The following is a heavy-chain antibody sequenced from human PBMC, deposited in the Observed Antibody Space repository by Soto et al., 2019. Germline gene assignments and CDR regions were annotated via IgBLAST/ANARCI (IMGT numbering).Heavy chain of an antibody. CDR3: ARGGRGYSSAPRYYFDY. CDR1: GGSFSSNP. Sequence: QVQLVQSGSEVKKPGSSVKVSCKASGGSFSSNPISWVRQAPGQGLEWMAGIIPIFATVHYAQKFQGRVTITAGESTSTAYMELTSLRSEDRAVYFCARGGRGYSSAPRYYFDYWGQGTLVTVS. CDR2: IIPIFATV. J-gene: IGHJ4*02. V-gene: IGHV1-69*01. D-gene: IGHD5-18*01.